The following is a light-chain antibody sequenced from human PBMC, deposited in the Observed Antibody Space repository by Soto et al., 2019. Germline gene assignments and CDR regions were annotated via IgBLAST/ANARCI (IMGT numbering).Light chain of an antibody. V-gene: IGLV2-14*01. J-gene: IGLJ2*01. Sequence: QSALTQPASVSGSPGQSITISCTGTSSDVGGYNYVSWYQQHPGKAPKLIIYEVSNRPSGVSNRFSGSKSGTTASLTISGVQAEDEADYYCCSYAGSSTVVFGGGTKLTVL. CDR1: SSDVGGYNY. CDR3: CSYAGSSTVV. CDR2: EVS.